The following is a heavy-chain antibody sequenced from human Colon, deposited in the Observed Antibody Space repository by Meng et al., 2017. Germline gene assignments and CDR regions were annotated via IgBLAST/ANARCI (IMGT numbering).Heavy chain of an antibody. CDR3: ARVRLDTAMVTLDY. V-gene: IGHV4-4*02. D-gene: IGHD5-18*01. CDR1: GGSISSSNW. Sequence: QWQLQESGPGRVKPSGPLSLTCAVSGGSISSSNWWSWVRQPPGKGLEWIGEIYHSGSTNYNPSLKNRVTISVDKSKNQFSLKLSSVTAADTAVYYCARVRLDTAMVTLDYWGQGTLVTVSS. J-gene: IGHJ4*02. CDR2: IYHSGST.